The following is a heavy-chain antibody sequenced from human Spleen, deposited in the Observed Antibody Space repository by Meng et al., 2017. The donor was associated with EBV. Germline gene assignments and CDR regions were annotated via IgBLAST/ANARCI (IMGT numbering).Heavy chain of an antibody. CDR3: ARGGTRTFNNNKTY. D-gene: IGHD1/OR15-1a*01. Sequence: QVEMGQSGAEVKKPGAPVKVSCKASGYTFTGNYMHWVRQAPGQGLEWMGRIIPNSGGTYYAQKFQGRVTMTTDTSISTAYMELSRLTSDDTAVYYCARGGTRTFNNNKTYWGRGTLVTVSS. CDR2: IIPNSGGT. CDR1: GYTFTGNY. V-gene: IGHV1-2*06. J-gene: IGHJ4*02.